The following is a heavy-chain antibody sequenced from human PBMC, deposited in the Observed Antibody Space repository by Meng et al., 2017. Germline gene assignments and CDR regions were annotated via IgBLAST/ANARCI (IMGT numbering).Heavy chain of an antibody. CDR2: ISSTST. Sequence: EVQLVESGGGLVKPWGSLRLSCAASGFTFSSYSMHWVRQAPGKGLEWVSSISSTSTTYADSVKGRFTISRDNAKNSLYLQMNSLRVEDTAVYYCARGRVVVAATPSDYWGQGTLVTVSS. CDR1: GFTFSSYS. J-gene: IGHJ4*02. D-gene: IGHD2-15*01. V-gene: IGHV3-21*01. CDR3: ARGRVVVAATPSDY.